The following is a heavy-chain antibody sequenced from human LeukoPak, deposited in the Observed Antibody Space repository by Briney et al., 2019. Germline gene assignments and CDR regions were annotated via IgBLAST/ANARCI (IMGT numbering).Heavy chain of an antibody. CDR2: ISYDGSNK. CDR3: AKDQFSH. V-gene: IGHV3-30*18. CDR1: GFTFRSYG. Sequence: PGRSLRLSCAASGFTFRSYGMHWVRQAPGKGLEWVAVISYDGSNKYYADSVKGRFTISRDNSKNTLYLQMNSLRAEDTAVYYCAKDQFSHWGQGTLVTVSS. J-gene: IGHJ4*02.